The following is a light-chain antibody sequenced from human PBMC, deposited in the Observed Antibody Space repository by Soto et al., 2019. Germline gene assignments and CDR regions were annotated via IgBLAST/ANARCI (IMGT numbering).Light chain of an antibody. CDR1: QSVSRY. CDR2: DAS. Sequence: EIVLTQSPATLSLSPGESATLSCRASQSVSRYLAWYQQKPGQAPRLLIYDASNRATGIPARFSGSGSGADFTLSISSLEPEDFAVYYCQQRLSWPPITFGQGTRLEIK. CDR3: QQRLSWPPIT. V-gene: IGKV3-11*01. J-gene: IGKJ5*01.